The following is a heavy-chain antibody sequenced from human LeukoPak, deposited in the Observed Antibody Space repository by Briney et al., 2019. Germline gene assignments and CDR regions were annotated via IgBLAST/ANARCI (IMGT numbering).Heavy chain of an antibody. D-gene: IGHD1-26*01. Sequence: GGTLRLSCAASGFTFSTFAMNWVRQAPGRALEWVSSITTSGTYIFYADSVKGRFTISRDNAKNSLYLKMNSLGPEDTAVYYCARDPYSGNYGNYYYYYMDVWGKGTTVTISS. CDR3: ARDPYSGNYGNYYYYYMDV. J-gene: IGHJ6*03. CDR1: GFTFSTFA. CDR2: ITTSGTYI. V-gene: IGHV3-21*01.